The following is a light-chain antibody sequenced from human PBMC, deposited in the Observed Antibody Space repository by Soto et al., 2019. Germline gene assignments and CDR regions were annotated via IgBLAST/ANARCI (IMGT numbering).Light chain of an antibody. CDR1: QSISSSY. J-gene: IGKJ1*01. CDR2: GAS. CDR3: QQYSSTFWT. V-gene: IGKV3-20*01. Sequence: EIELTQSPGTLSLSPGERTTLSCRASQSISSSYLAWYQQKPGQAPRLLVYGASSRATGIPDRFSGSGSGTDFTLTISRLEPEDFALYYCQQYSSTFWTLGQGTKVDSK.